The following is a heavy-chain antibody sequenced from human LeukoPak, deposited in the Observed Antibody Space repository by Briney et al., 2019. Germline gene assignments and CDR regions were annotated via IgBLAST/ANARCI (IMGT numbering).Heavy chain of an antibody. D-gene: IGHD3-16*01. CDR1: GYTFTNYY. Sequence: ASVKVSCKASGYTFTNYYIHWVRQAPGQGLEWVGLINPNGGNTGYAQRSQGRGTVTTDTSTSTAFMELNSLQSEDTAVYYCARERRAWGEDFSGEGDPLTASS. CDR2: INPNGGNT. J-gene: IGHJ4*02. CDR3: ARERRAWGEDF. V-gene: IGHV1-46*01.